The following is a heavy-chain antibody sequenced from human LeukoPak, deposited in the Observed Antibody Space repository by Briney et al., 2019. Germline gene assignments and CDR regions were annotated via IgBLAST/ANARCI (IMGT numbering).Heavy chain of an antibody. D-gene: IGHD2-2*01. CDR3: AKDLCSDTSCSSRGIDY. J-gene: IGHJ4*02. Sequence: GGSLRLSCAASGFTFSIYVMHWVRQVPGKGLEWVAVVDHCADSVKGRFTASKDNSKSTLYLQMNSLRAEDTAIYYCAKDLCSDTSCSSRGIDYWGQGTLVTVSS. CDR1: GFTFSIYV. V-gene: IGHV3-30*18. CDR2: VD.